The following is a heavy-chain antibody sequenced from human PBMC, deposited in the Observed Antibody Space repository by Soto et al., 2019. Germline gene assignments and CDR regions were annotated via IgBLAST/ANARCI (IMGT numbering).Heavy chain of an antibody. CDR1: GGSISGGGYS. V-gene: IGHV4-30-2*05. CDR3: ARVSDSSGYYFDY. J-gene: IGHJ4*02. D-gene: IGHD3-22*01. Sequence: SETLSLTCAVSGGSISGGGYSRSWIRQPPGKGLEWIGYIYHSGSTYYNPSLKSRVTISVDTSKNQFSLKLSSVTAADTAVYYCARVSDSSGYYFDYLGQGTLVTVSS. CDR2: IYHSGST.